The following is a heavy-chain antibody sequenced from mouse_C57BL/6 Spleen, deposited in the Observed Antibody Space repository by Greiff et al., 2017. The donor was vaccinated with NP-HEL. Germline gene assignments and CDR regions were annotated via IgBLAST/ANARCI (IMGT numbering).Heavy chain of an antibody. CDR3: TRRLFEN. V-gene: IGHV1-15*01. CDR2: IDPETGGT. Sequence: VQLQQSGAELVRPGASVTLSCKASGYTFTDYEMHWVKQTPVHGLEWIGAIDPETGGTAYNQKFKGKAILTADKSSSTAYMELRSLTSEDSAVCYCTRRLFENWGQGTLVTVSA. J-gene: IGHJ3*01. CDR1: GYTFTDYE.